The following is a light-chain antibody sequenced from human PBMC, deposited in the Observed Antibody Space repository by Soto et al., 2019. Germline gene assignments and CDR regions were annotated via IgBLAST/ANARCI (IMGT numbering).Light chain of an antibody. CDR3: QSYDSSLSGYV. J-gene: IGLJ1*01. CDR1: SSNIGAGYD. CDR2: DNS. V-gene: IGLV1-40*01. Sequence: QSALTQPPSVSGAPGQRVTISCTGSSSNIGAGYDVHWYQQLPGTAPKLLISDNSNRPSGVPDRFSGSKSGTSASLAITELQAEDEADFYFQSYDSSLSGYVFGTGTKVTVL.